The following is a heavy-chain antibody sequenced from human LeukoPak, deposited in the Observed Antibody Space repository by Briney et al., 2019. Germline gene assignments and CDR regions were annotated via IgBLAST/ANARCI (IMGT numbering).Heavy chain of an antibody. J-gene: IGHJ4*02. CDR3: ARYRGGSGYHFDY. D-gene: IGHD5-12*01. CDR1: GGSISSSNW. Sequence: SGTLSLTCAVSGGSISSSNWWSWVRQPPGKGLEWIGEIYRSGSTNYNPSHKSRVTISVDKTKNQSSLKLSCVTAADTAVYYCARYRGGSGYHFDYWGQGTLVTVCS. V-gene: IGHV4-4*02. CDR2: IYRSGST.